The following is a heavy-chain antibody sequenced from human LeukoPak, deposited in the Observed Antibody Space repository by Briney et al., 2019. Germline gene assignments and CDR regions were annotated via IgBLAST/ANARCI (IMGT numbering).Heavy chain of an antibody. J-gene: IGHJ3*02. V-gene: IGHV4-59*08. CDR2: IYYSGST. D-gene: IGHD6-19*01. CDR3: ARQPRGAVAGTNAFDI. Sequence: SETLSLTCTVSGGSISSYYWSWIRQPPGKGLEWIGYIYYSGSTNYNPSLKSRVTISVDTSKNQFSLKLSSVTAADTAVYYCARQPRGAVAGTNAFDIWGQGAMVTVSS. CDR1: GGSISSYY.